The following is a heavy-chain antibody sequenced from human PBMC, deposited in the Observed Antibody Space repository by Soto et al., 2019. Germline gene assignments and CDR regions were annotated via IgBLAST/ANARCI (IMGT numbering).Heavy chain of an antibody. D-gene: IGHD1-26*01. CDR1: GVSVSRDYQ. J-gene: IGHJ1*01. V-gene: IGHV4-30-4*01. CDR3: ARAWDF. Sequence: PSETLSLTCTVSGVSVSRDYQWIWIRQPPGKGLEWIGHISYSGSPYYHPSLRSRLSISVDTSKNQFSLKVKSVTAADTAVYYSARAWDFWGQGTLVTVSS. CDR2: ISYSGSP.